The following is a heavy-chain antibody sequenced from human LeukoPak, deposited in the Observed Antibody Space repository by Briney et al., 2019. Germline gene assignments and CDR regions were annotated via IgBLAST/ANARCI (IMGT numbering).Heavy chain of an antibody. CDR1: GFTFSSYS. CDR3: ARGLYYYDSSGQTPPDY. J-gene: IGHJ4*02. V-gene: IGHV3-48*04. Sequence: GGSLRLSCAASGFTFSSYSMNWVRQDPGKGLEWVSYISSSSSTIYYADSVKGRFTISRDNAKNSLYLQMNSLRAEDTAVYYCARGLYYYDSSGQTPPDYWGQGTLVTVSS. D-gene: IGHD3-22*01. CDR2: ISSSSSTI.